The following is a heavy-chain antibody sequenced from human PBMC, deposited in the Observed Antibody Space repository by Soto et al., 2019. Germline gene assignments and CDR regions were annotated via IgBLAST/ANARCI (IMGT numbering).Heavy chain of an antibody. CDR2: INAGNGNT. CDR3: ALPYYDILTGHNDAFDI. Sequence: ASVKVSCKASGYTFTSYAMHWVRQAPGQRLEWMGWINAGNGNTKYSQKFQGRVTITRDTSASTAYMELSSLRSEDTAVYYCALPYYDILTGHNDAFDIWGQGTMVTVSS. D-gene: IGHD3-9*01. CDR1: GYTFTSYA. J-gene: IGHJ3*02. V-gene: IGHV1-3*01.